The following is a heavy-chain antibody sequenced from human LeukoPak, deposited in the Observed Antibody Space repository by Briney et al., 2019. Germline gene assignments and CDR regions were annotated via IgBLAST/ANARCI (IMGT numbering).Heavy chain of an antibody. D-gene: IGHD1-14*01. V-gene: IGHV4-34*01. CDR2: INHSGST. CDR1: GGSFSGYY. CDR3: ARVDNTNDAFDI. J-gene: IGHJ3*02. Sequence: SETLSLTCAVYGGSFSGYYWSWIRQPTGKGLEWIGEINHSGSTNYNPSLKSRVTISVDTSKNQFSLKLSSVTAADTAVYYCARVDNTNDAFDIWGQGTMVTVSS.